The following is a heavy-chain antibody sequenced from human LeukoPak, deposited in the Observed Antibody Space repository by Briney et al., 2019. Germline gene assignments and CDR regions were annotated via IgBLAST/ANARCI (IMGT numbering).Heavy chain of an antibody. Sequence: PGGSLILSCAASGFTFDDYAMHWVRQAPGKGLEWVSLISADGGGTYYPDSVKGRFTISRDNSKNSLYLQMNSLRTEDTALYYCAKPQTTVKSGFDYWGQGTLVTVSS. CDR1: GFTFDDYA. CDR3: AKPQTTVKSGFDY. J-gene: IGHJ4*02. CDR2: ISADGGGT. D-gene: IGHD4-11*01. V-gene: IGHV3-43*02.